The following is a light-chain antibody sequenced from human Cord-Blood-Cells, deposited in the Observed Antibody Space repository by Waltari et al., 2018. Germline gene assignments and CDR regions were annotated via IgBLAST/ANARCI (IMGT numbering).Light chain of an antibody. CDR3: CSYAGSSTWV. J-gene: IGLJ3*02. CDR2: EGS. CDR1: SSDVGSYNL. Sequence: QSALTQPASVSGPPGQSITIPCTGTSSDVGSYNLVSWYQQNPGKATKLMIYEGSKRPSWVSNSFSGSKSGNTASLTISGLQAEDEADYYCCSYAGSSTWVFGGGTKLTVL. V-gene: IGLV2-23*01.